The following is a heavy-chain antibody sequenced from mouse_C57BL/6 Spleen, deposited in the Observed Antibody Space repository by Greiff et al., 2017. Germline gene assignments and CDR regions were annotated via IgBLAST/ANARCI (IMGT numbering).Heavy chain of an antibody. CDR1: GYSITSGYY. J-gene: IGHJ4*01. V-gene: IGHV3-6*01. CDR2: ISYDGSN. Sequence: VQLKQSGPGLVKPSQSLSLTCSVTGYSITSGYYWNWIRQFPGNKLEWMGYISYDGSNNYNPSLKNRISITRDTSKNQFFLKLNSVTTEDTATYYCARKEGAYYGSSYAMDYWGQGTSVTVSS. D-gene: IGHD1-1*01. CDR3: ARKEGAYYGSSYAMDY.